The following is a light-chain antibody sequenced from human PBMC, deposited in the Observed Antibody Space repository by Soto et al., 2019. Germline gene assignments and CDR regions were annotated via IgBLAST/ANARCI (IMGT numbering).Light chain of an antibody. V-gene: IGLV2-14*01. CDR1: SSDVGGNKY. CDR2: KVT. Sequence: QSVLTQPASVSGSPGQSITISCTGTSSDVGGNKYVSWYQQYPGKVPKLLINKVTNRPSGVSYRFSGSKSGNTASLTISALLAEDDADYFCASSTSDSLYVFGTGTKVTVL. J-gene: IGLJ1*01. CDR3: ASSTSDSLYV.